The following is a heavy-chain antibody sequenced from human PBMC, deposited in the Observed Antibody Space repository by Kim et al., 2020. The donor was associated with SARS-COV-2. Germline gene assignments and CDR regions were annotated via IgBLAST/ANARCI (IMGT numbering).Heavy chain of an antibody. V-gene: IGHV4-61*07. CDR3: ARHGSSYEYFFDY. J-gene: IGHJ4*02. Sequence: YHPSLKRRVTISGDTSKNQFSLKLSSVTAADTALYYCARHGSSYEYFFDYWGQGSLVTVSS. D-gene: IGHD6-13*01.